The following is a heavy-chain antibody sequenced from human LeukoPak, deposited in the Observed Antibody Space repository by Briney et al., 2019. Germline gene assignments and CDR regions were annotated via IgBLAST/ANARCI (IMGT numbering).Heavy chain of an antibody. CDR2: MNPNSGNT. J-gene: IGHJ6*02. CDR1: GYTFTSYD. V-gene: IGHV1-8*01. Sequence: GASVKVSCKASGYTFTSYDINWVRQATGQGLEWMGWMNPNSGNTGYAQKFQGRVTMTRNTSISTAYMELSSLRSEDTVVYYCARGSGDSSGYYYYYYGMDVWGQGTTVTVSS. D-gene: IGHD3-22*01. CDR3: ARGSGDSSGYYYYYYGMDV.